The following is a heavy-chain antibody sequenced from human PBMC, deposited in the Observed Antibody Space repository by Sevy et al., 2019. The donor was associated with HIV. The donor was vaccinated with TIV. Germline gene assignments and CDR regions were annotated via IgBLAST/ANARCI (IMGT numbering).Heavy chain of an antibody. J-gene: IGHJ6*02. V-gene: IGHV3-7*03. CDR1: GFTLSNYW. Sequence: GGSLRLSCAASGFTLSNYWMSWVRQAPGKGLEWVANIKKDGSEKYYVDSVKGRLTISRDNAKNSLFLQMNSLRAEDTALYYCARDCSSTSCLWGLDVWGQGPTVTVSS. D-gene: IGHD2-2*01. CDR2: IKKDGSEK. CDR3: ARDCSSTSCLWGLDV.